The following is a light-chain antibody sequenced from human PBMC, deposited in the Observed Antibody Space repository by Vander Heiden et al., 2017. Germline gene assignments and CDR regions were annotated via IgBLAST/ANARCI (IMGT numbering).Light chain of an antibody. CDR3: QQVNSYPHT. CDR2: GAS. V-gene: IGKV1-9*01. Sequence: IQLTKSPSFLSASVGDRVTITCRASQGISSYLAWYQQKPGKVPKLVIHGASTLQGGVPSRFSGSGSGTEFTLTIGGLQPEDFATYYCQQVNSYPHTFGQGTNLEIK. J-gene: IGKJ2*01. CDR1: QGISSY.